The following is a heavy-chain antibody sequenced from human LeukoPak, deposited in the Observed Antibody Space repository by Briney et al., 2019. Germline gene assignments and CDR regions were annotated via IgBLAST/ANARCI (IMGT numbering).Heavy chain of an antibody. V-gene: IGHV1-18*01. CDR2: ISAYNVNT. CDR1: GYTFTSYG. CDR3: ARYCSSTSCQGFFDY. D-gene: IGHD2-2*01. J-gene: IGHJ4*02. Sequence: GASVKVSCKASGYTFTSYGISWVRQAPGQGLEWMGWISAYNVNTNYAQKLQGRVTMTTDTSTSTAYMELRSLRSDDTAVYYCARYCSSTSCQGFFDYWGQGTLVTVSS.